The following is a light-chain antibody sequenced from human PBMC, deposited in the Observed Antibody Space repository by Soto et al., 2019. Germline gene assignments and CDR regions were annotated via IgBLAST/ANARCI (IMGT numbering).Light chain of an antibody. Sequence: EIVLTQSPGTLSLSPGERATLSCRASQSVSSSYLAWYQHKPGQAPRRLIYGASSRATGIPDRFSGSGSGTDFTLTISRLEPEDFAVYYCQQYGSSPWTFGQGTKVDI. J-gene: IGKJ1*01. CDR2: GAS. V-gene: IGKV3-20*01. CDR1: QSVSSSY. CDR3: QQYGSSPWT.